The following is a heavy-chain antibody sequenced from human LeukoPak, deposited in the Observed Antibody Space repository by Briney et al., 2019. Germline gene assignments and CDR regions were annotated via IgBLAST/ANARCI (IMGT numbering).Heavy chain of an antibody. CDR1: GYTFSSYD. Sequence: PGGSLGLSCAASGYTFSSYDIQWIRQATGKGLEWVSSIGTAGDTYYAGSVKGRFTLSRENAKKSSYLQMNNLGAGDTAIYYCARGALGFHYWGQGALVTVSS. CDR3: ARGALGFHY. V-gene: IGHV3-13*04. CDR2: IGTAGDT. J-gene: IGHJ4*02.